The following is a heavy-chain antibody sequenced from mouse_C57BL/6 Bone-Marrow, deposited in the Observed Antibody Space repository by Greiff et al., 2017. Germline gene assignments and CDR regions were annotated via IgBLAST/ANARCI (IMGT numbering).Heavy chain of an antibody. Sequence: VKLQESGPELVKPGASVKISCKASGYSFTSYYIHWVKQRPGQGLEWIGWIYPGSGNTKYNEKFKGKATLTADTSSSTAYMQLSSLTSEDSAVYYCARVYGYDGRPWFAYWGQGTLVTVSA. V-gene: IGHV1-66*01. CDR2: IYPGSGNT. D-gene: IGHD2-2*01. CDR3: ARVYGYDGRPWFAY. CDR1: GYSFTSYY. J-gene: IGHJ3*01.